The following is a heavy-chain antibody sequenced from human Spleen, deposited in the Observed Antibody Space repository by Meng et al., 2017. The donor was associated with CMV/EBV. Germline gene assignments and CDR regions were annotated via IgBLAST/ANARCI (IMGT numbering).Heavy chain of an antibody. D-gene: IGHD3-9*01. J-gene: IGHJ4*02. CDR1: GGSISSSNCY. V-gene: IGHV4-39*07. CDR2: IYYSGNT. Sequence: GSLRLSCTVSGGSISSSNCYWGWIRQPPGKGLEWIASIYYSGNTYYNPSLKSRVTISVDTSKNQFSLNLTSVTAADTAVYYCARDETVDDILTGYSAKKFDYWGQGTLVTVSS. CDR3: ARDETVDDILTGYSAKKFDY.